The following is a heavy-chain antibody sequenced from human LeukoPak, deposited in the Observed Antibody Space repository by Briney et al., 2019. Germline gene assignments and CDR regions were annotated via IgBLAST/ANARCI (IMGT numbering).Heavy chain of an antibody. J-gene: IGHJ1*01. CDR3: ASVGATTQPEYFQH. Sequence: SETLSLTCIVSGGSISSISSNNYHWGWIRQPPGKGLEWIGYIYYSGSTNYNPSLKSRVTISVDTSKNQFSLKLSSVTAADTAVYYCASVGATTQPEYFQHWGQGTLVTVSS. D-gene: IGHD1-26*01. CDR1: GGSISSISSNNYH. V-gene: IGHV4-61*05. CDR2: IYYSGST.